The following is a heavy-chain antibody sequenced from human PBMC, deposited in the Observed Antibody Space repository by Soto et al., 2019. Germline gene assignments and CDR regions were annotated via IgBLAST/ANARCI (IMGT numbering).Heavy chain of an antibody. CDR2: ISGAGGAT. CDR1: GFTFSNYA. V-gene: IGHV3-23*01. CDR3: AKDHGTYASVGGDY. Sequence: EVQLLESGGGLVQPGGSLRLSCAASGFTFSNYAMSWVRQAPGKGLEWVSTISGAGGATFYADSVKGRFTISRDNSKSTLLLQVDSLRAEDTAIYDCAKDHGTYASVGGDYWGQGTLVTVSS. D-gene: IGHD1-26*01. J-gene: IGHJ4*02.